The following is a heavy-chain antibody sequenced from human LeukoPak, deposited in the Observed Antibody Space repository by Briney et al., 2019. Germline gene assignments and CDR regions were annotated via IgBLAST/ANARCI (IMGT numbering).Heavy chain of an antibody. V-gene: IGHV3-11*01. Sequence: GGPLRLSCAASGFTFSDYYMSWIRQAPGKGLEWVSYISSSGSTIYYADSVKGRFTISRDNAKNSLYLQMNSLRAEDTAVYYCARDSYDSSGYLEYWGQGTLVTVSS. CDR1: GFTFSDYY. CDR2: ISSSGSTI. CDR3: ARDSYDSSGYLEY. D-gene: IGHD3-22*01. J-gene: IGHJ4*02.